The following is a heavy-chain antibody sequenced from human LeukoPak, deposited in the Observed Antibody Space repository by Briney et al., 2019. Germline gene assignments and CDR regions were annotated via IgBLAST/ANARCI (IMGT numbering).Heavy chain of an antibody. Sequence: SETLSLTCTVSGGSISSYYWSCIRQPPGKGLEWIGTIYYSGSTYYNPSLKSRVTISVDTSKNQFSLNLSSVTAADTAVYYCARPTYYDSLNAFDIWGQGTMVTVSS. CDR2: IYYSGST. CDR1: GGSISSYY. CDR3: ARPTYYDSLNAFDI. J-gene: IGHJ3*02. D-gene: IGHD3-3*01. V-gene: IGHV4-59*04.